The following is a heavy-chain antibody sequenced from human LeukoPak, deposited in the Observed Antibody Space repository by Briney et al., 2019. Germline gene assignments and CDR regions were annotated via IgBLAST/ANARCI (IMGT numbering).Heavy chain of an antibody. V-gene: IGHV3-43*02. CDR1: GFTFDDYA. CDR2: ISGDGGST. CDR3: PKDLSYGNWFDP. Sequence: PGGSLRLSCAASGFTFDDYAMHWVRQAPGKGLEWVSLISGDGGSTYYADSVKGRFTISRDNSKNSLYLQMNSLRTEDTALYYCPKDLSYGNWFDPWGQGTLVTVSS. D-gene: IGHD3-16*01. J-gene: IGHJ5*02.